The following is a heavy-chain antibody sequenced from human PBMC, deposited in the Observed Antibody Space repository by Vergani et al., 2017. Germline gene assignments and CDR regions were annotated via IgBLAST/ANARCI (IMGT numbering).Heavy chain of an antibody. Sequence: EVQLVESGGGLVQPGGSLRLSCAASGFTFSSYAMSWVRQAPGKGLEWVSAISGSGGSTYYADSVKGRFTISRDNSKNTLYLQMNSLRAEDTAVYYCAKDEEDLVGATYYFDYWGQGTLVTVSS. CDR3: AKDEEDLVGATYYFDY. CDR1: GFTFSSYA. J-gene: IGHJ4*02. D-gene: IGHD1-26*01. CDR2: ISGSGGST. V-gene: IGHV3-23*04.